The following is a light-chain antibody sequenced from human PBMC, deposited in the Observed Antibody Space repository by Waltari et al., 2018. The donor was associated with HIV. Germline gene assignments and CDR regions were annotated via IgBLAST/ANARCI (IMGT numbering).Light chain of an antibody. CDR1: DSISSY. V-gene: IGKV1-39*01. Sequence: DIQMIQSPTSLSASAGDRVTIACRASDSISSYVNWYQQQPGKPPRLLIFSASNLEAGVPSRFRGSGSGTDFTLTITSLQVEDFAVYFCQQTYDAPWTFGPGT. CDR2: SAS. CDR3: QQTYDAPWT. J-gene: IGKJ1*01.